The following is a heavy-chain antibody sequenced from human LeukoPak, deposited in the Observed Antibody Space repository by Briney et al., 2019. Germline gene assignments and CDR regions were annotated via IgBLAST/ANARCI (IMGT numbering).Heavy chain of an antibody. CDR1: GYVFTGYY. Sequence: ASVKVSCKASGYVFTGYYMHWVRQAPGQGLEWMGRINPNSGGTKYAQKFQDRVTMTRDTSINTAYMELDSLRSDDTAIYYCAREGVVPAASAALGWGQETLVTVSS. D-gene: IGHD2-2*01. CDR2: INPNSGGT. CDR3: AREGVVPAASAALG. J-gene: IGHJ4*02. V-gene: IGHV1-2*06.